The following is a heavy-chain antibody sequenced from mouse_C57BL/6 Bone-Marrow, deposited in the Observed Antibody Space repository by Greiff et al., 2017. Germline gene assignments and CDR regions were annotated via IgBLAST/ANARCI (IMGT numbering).Heavy chain of an antibody. CDR2: IDPSDSYT. J-gene: IGHJ4*01. CDR3: ARFYDPYYYAMDY. D-gene: IGHD2-3*01. V-gene: IGHV1-69*01. CDR1: GYTFTSYW. Sequence: QVQLQQSGAELVMPGASVKLSCKASGYTFTSYWMHWVKQRPGQGLEWIGEIDPSDSYTNYNQKFKGKSTLTVDKSSSTAYMQLSSLTSEDSAVYYCARFYDPYYYAMDYWGQGTSVTVSS.